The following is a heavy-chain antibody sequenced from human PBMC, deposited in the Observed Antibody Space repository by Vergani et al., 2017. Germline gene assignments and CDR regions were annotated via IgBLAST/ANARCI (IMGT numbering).Heavy chain of an antibody. CDR3: ARHLRGYSYGVFDY. CDR1: GGSISSSNW. V-gene: IGHV4-4*03. J-gene: IGHJ4*02. Sequence: QVQLQESGPGLVKPPGTLSLTCAVSGGSISSSNWWSWVRQSPEKGLEWIGSLYASGSTYYSPSLKSRVAISIDTSKNHFSLRLSSVTAADTAVYYCARHLRGYSYGVFDYWGQGREVTVSS. CDR2: LYASGST. D-gene: IGHD5-18*01.